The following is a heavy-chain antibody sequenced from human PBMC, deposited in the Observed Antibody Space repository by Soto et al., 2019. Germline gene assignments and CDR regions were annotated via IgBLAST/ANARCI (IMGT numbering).Heavy chain of an antibody. CDR3: ARELYYYDSSGYYTLDAFDI. J-gene: IGHJ3*02. D-gene: IGHD3-22*01. V-gene: IGHV3-11*01. CDR1: GFTFSDYY. Sequence: QVQLVESGGGLVKPGGSLRLSCAASGFTFSDYYMSWIRQAPGKGLEWVSYISSSGSTIYYADSVKGRFTISRDNAKNALYLQMNSLRAEDTAVYYCARELYYYDSSGYYTLDAFDIWGQGTMVTVSS. CDR2: ISSSGSTI.